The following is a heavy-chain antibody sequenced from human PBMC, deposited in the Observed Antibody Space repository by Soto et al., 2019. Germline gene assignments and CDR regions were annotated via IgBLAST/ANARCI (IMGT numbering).Heavy chain of an antibody. Sequence: PGGSLRLSCAASGFTFSNFWMHWVRQAPGKGPVWVSRINGDGSSTSHADSVKGRFTISRDNAENTLFLQMSGLRAEDTAVYHCARAQLLPDDAFDAWGRGTVVTVSS. CDR3: ARAQLLPDDAFDA. V-gene: IGHV3-74*01. J-gene: IGHJ3*01. D-gene: IGHD2-2*01. CDR1: GFTFSNFW. CDR2: INGDGSST.